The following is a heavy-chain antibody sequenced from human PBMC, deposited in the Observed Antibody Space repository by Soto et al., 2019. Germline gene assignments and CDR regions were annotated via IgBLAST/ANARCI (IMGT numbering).Heavy chain of an antibody. Sequence: SETLSLTCTVSGGSISSYYWSWIRQPPGKGLEWIGYIYYSGSTNYNPSLKSRVIISVDTSKNQFSLKLTSVTAVDTAVYYCAKTALGWFDPWGQGTLVTVSS. CDR2: IYYSGST. J-gene: IGHJ5*02. V-gene: IGHV4-59*01. CDR1: GGSISSYY. CDR3: AKTALGWFDP. D-gene: IGHD2-21*02.